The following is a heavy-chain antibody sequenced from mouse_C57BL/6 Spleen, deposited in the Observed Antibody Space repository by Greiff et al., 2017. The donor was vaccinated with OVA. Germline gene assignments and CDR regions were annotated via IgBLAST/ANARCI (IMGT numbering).Heavy chain of an antibody. CDR1: GFTFSDYY. V-gene: IGHV5-16*01. Sequence: EVKLMESEGGLVQPGSSMKLSCTASGFTFSDYYMAWVRQVPEKGLEWVANINYDGSSTYYLDSLKSRFIISRDNAKNILYLQMSSLKSEDTATYYCARVSDYDRFFDYWGQGTTLTVSS. CDR2: INYDGSST. CDR3: ARVSDYDRFFDY. D-gene: IGHD2-4*01. J-gene: IGHJ2*01.